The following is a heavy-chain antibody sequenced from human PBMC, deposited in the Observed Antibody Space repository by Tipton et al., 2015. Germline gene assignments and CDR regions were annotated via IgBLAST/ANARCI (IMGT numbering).Heavy chain of an antibody. Sequence: GLVKPSQTLSLTCAISGDSVSSNSAAWNWIRQSPSRGLEWLGNTYYRSKWYSDYAVSVKSRITINSDTSKNQFSLQLSSVTPEDTAVYYCVRGGVFYYGFDVWGQGTTVTVSS. CDR3: VRGGVFYYGFDV. CDR2: TYYRSKWYS. D-gene: IGHD3-10*01. J-gene: IGHJ6*02. V-gene: IGHV6-1*01. CDR1: GDSVSSNSAA.